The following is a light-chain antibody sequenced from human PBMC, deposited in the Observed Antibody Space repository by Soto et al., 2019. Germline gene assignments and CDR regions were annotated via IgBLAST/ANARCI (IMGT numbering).Light chain of an antibody. V-gene: IGKV1-12*01. J-gene: IGKJ4*01. Sequence: DIQMTQSPSSVSASVGDRVTITCRASQGISSWLDWYQQKPGKAPKLLIYVASSLESGVPSRFSGSGSGRDLSLTTSSLQPEDFATYFCQQGYSFPLTFGGGTKVDIK. CDR1: QGISSW. CDR2: VAS. CDR3: QQGYSFPLT.